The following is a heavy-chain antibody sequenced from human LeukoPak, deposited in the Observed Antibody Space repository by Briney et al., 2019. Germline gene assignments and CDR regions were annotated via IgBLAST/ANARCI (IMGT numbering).Heavy chain of an antibody. V-gene: IGHV4-4*07. Sequence: SETLSLTCTVSGGSISSYYWSWIRQPAGKGLEWIGRIYTSGSTNYNPSLKSRVTMSVDTSKNQFSLKLSSVTAADTAVYYCARDEYYYGSGSYYPLDYWGQGTLVTVSS. D-gene: IGHD3-10*01. CDR2: IYTSGST. J-gene: IGHJ4*02. CDR1: GGSISSYY. CDR3: ARDEYYYGSGSYYPLDY.